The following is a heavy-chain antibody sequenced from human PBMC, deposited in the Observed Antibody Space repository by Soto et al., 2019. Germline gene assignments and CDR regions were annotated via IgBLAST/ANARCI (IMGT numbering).Heavy chain of an antibody. CDR3: AKDLFPTSGQRFFFES. D-gene: IGHD2-21*01. V-gene: IGHV3-23*01. CDR1: VFNFITYA. J-gene: IGHJ4*02. Sequence: PGGSRRLCCSASVFNFITYAMTWVREAPGRGREWVSTSLHYEAPFYTDSVKGRFTISRDNVSGTLYLQMNGLRVEDAALYFCAKDLFPTSGQRFFFESWGQGSLVTVSS. CDR2: SLHYEAP.